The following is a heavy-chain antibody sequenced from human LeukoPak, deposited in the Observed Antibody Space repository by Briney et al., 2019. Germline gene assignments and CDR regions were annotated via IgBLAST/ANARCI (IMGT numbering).Heavy chain of an antibody. J-gene: IGHJ6*04. CDR2: IYYSGST. CDR3: ARDLAIFGVVNYYVIEV. V-gene: IGHV4-59*01. CDR1: GGSISNYY. D-gene: IGHD3-3*02. Sequence: NPSETLSLTCTVSGGSISNYYWSWIRQPPGKGLEWIGYIYYSGSTNYNPSLKSRVTISVDTSKNQFSLKLSSVTAADTAVYYCARDLAIFGVVNYYVIEVWGEGTTVTVSS.